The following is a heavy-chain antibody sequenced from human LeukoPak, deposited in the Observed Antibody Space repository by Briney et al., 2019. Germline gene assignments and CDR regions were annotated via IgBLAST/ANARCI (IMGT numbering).Heavy chain of an antibody. J-gene: IGHJ5*02. V-gene: IGHV4-59*01. CDR3: EKIDRGYSSGWSGFYP. D-gene: IGHD6-19*01. Sequence: ASETLSLTCTVSGGSISSYYLSWIRQPPGKGLEWIGYIYYSGTTNYNPSLKSRVTISVDTSKNQFSLKLSSVTAADTAVYYCEKIDRGYSSGWSGFYPWGQGTLVTVSS. CDR2: IYYSGTT. CDR1: GGSISSYY.